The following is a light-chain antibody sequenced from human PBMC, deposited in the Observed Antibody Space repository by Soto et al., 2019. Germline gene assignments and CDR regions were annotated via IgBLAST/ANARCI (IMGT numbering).Light chain of an antibody. Sequence: DIQMTQSPSSLSASVGDRATITCRASQSISSYLNWYQQKPGNAPKLLIYDASTMQSGVPSRFSGSGSGTDFTLTISSLQPEDVATYYCQQSYSTPPSTFGQGTKVEIK. V-gene: IGKV1-39*01. J-gene: IGKJ1*01. CDR3: QQSYSTPPST. CDR2: DAS. CDR1: QSISSY.